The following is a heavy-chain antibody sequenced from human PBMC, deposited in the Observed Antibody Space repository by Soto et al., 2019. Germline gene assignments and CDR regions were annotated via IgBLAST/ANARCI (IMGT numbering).Heavy chain of an antibody. CDR1: GVSITSGSYY. J-gene: IGHJ4*02. D-gene: IGHD3-22*01. CDR2: RYYSGYT. CDR3: ARGGYDTSGQNCIGWGPDC. V-gene: IGHV4-30-4*01. Sequence: HVQLQESGPGPVTPSQTLSLSCTVSGVSITSGSYYWTWVRQSPGKGLEWIGYRYYSGYTYYNPYLTCRATISVDTSNNRFALILTSVTDEDTAVYYCARGGYDTSGQNCIGWGPDCWCQGTLVTVSS.